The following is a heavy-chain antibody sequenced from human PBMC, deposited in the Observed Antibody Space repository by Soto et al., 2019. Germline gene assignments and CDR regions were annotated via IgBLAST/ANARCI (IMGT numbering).Heavy chain of an antibody. CDR2: ISAYNGNT. V-gene: IGHV1-18*04. D-gene: IGHD2-2*01. Sequence: ASVKVSCKASGYTFTSYVISLLRQAPGQGLEWMGWISAYNGNTNYAQKLQGRVTMTTDTSTSTAYMELRSLRSDDTAVYYCARDIVVVPAASPFDYWGQGTLVTVPQ. CDR3: ARDIVVVPAASPFDY. CDR1: GYTFTSYV. J-gene: IGHJ4*02.